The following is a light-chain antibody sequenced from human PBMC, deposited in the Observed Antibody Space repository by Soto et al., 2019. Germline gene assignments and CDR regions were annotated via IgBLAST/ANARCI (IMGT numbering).Light chain of an antibody. CDR1: INDVGGYNY. J-gene: IGLJ2*01. V-gene: IGLV2-14*01. Sequence: QSALTQPASVSGFPGQSITISCTGTINDVGGYNYVSWYQQHPGKAPKLLIYEVSKRPSGVSNRFSGSKSDNTASLTIFGLQVEDEADYYCSSYTSTSTLVFGGGTKLTVL. CDR3: SSYTSTSTLV. CDR2: EVS.